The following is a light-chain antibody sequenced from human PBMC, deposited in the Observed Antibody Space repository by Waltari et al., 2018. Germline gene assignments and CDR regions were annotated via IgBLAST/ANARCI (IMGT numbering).Light chain of an antibody. CDR1: QDISNY. J-gene: IGKJ3*01. Sequence: DILLTQSPSFLSASVGDRISITCRASQDISNYLAWLQQKPGKAPKVLIYAASSLQSGVPARFSDSGSGAEFTLTISSLQPEDFATYYCQQFESYPRTFGPGTAVDIK. CDR2: AAS. CDR3: QQFESYPRT. V-gene: IGKV1-9*01.